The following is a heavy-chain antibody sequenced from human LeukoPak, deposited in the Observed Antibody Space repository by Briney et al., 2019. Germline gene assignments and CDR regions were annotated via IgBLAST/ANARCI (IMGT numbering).Heavy chain of an antibody. CDR2: ISGSGGST. D-gene: IGHD2-15*01. CDR3: AKVSGGGSPVGYFQN. CDR1: GFTFSSYA. J-gene: IGHJ1*01. V-gene: IGHV3-23*01. Sequence: GGSLRLSCAASGFTFSSYAMSWVRQAPGKGLEWVSDISGSGGSTYYADSVKGRFTISRDNSKNTLYLQMNSLRAEDTAVYYCAKVSGGGSPVGYFQNWGQGTLVTVSS.